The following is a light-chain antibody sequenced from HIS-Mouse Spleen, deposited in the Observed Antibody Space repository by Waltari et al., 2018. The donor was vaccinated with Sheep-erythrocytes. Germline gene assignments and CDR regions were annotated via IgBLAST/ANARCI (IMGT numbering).Light chain of an antibody. CDR1: SSDVGGYNY. Sequence: QSALTQPRSVSGSPGQSVTISCTGTSSDVGGYNYVSWYQQHPVKAPKLMIYDVSKRPSGVPDRFSGSKSGNTASLTSSGLQAEDEADYYCCSYAGSYTLVFGGGTKLTVL. CDR3: CSYAGSYTLV. V-gene: IGLV2-11*01. J-gene: IGLJ2*01. CDR2: DVS.